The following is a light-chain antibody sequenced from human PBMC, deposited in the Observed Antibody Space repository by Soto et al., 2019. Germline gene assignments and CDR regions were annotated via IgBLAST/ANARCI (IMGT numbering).Light chain of an antibody. J-gene: IGKJ1*01. CDR3: QQYGSSPRT. CDR2: GAS. Sequence: EIVLTQSPGTLSLSPGERATLSCGASQGVSTTSVAWYQQKPGQAPRLLIYGASYRATGIPDRFSGSGAGTDFTLTISRLEPEDFAVYYCQQYGSSPRTFGQGTKVDIK. CDR1: QGVSTTS. V-gene: IGKV3-20*01.